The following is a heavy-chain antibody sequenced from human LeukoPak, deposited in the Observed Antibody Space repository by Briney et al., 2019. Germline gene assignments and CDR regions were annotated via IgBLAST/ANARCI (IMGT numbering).Heavy chain of an antibody. CDR2: IYTSGST. V-gene: IGHV4-4*07. D-gene: IGHD5-12*01. CDR1: GGSISSYY. J-gene: IGHJ4*02. CDR3: ARQSPPSRGYSGYTYNY. Sequence: SETLSLTCTVPGGSISSYYWSWIRQPAGKGLEWIGRIYTSGSTNYNPSLKSRVTISVDKSKNQFSLKLSSVTAADTAVYYCARQSPPSRGYSGYTYNYWGQGTLVTVSS.